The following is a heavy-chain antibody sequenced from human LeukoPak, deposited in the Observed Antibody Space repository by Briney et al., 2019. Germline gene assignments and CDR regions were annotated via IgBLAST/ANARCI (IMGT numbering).Heavy chain of an antibody. J-gene: IGHJ4*02. D-gene: IGHD3-10*01. CDR2: ISASGRTT. V-gene: IGHV3-23*01. CDR1: GFPFRNYS. CDR3: AKDDAGFGEDFDS. Sequence: PGGSLSLSCTTSGFPFRNYSMNWVRQAPGRGLQWVSAISASGRTTKYADPVKGRFTISRDNSRNTLYLHIDSLRPDDTALYFCAKDDAGFGEDFDSWGQGTLVIVSS.